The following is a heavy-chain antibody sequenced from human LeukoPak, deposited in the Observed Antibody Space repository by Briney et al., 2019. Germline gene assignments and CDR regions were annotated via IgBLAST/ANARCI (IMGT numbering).Heavy chain of an antibody. D-gene: IGHD5-12*01. CDR2: IIPIFGTA. J-gene: IGHJ6*04. Sequence: ASVKVSCKASEGTFSSYAISWVRQAPGQGLEWMGGIIPIFGTANYAQKFQGRVTITADESTSTAYMELSSLRSEDTAVYYCARGARGYGGPYYYYGMDVWGKGTTVTVSS. V-gene: IGHV1-69*13. CDR3: ARGARGYGGPYYYYGMDV. CDR1: EGTFSSYA.